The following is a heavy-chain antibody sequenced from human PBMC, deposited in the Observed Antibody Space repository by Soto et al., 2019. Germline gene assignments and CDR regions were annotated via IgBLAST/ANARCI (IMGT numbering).Heavy chain of an antibody. CDR3: ARVKEWELPPLDY. J-gene: IGHJ4*02. D-gene: IGHD1-26*01. V-gene: IGHV1-2*02. Sequence: ASVKVSCKASGYTFTGYYMHWVRQAPGQGLEWMGWINPNSGGTNYAQKFQGRVTMTRDMSISTAYMELSRLRSDDTAVYYCARVKEWELPPLDYWGQGTLVTVSS. CDR2: INPNSGGT. CDR1: GYTFTGYY.